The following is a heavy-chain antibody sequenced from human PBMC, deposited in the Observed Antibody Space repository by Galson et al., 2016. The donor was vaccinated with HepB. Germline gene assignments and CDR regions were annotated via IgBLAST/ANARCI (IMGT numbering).Heavy chain of an antibody. CDR1: GDSVSSSTAA. V-gene: IGHV6-1*01. CDR2: TQYRSKWES. Sequence: CAIPGDSVSSSTAAWHWIRQSPSRGLEWLARTQYRSKWESHYADSVRSRVTVIPDTYKNLLTLQVNSVSPEDTAVYYCVKGPPAYHYYGMDVWGHGTPVTVSS. CDR3: VKGPPAYHYYGMDV. J-gene: IGHJ6*02.